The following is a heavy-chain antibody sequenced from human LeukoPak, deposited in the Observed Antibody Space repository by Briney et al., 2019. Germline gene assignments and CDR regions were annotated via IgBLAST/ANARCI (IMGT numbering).Heavy chain of an antibody. CDR1: GGSISRGGYY. V-gene: IGHV4-31*03. CDR2: IYYSGST. Sequence: SETLSLTCTVSGGSISRGGYYWSWIRQHPGKSLEWIGYIYYSGSTYYNPSLKSRVTISVDTSKNQFSLKLSSVTAADTAVYYCASTGVVTYFDYWGQGTLVTVSS. D-gene: IGHD3-3*01. CDR3: ASTGVVTYFDY. J-gene: IGHJ4*02.